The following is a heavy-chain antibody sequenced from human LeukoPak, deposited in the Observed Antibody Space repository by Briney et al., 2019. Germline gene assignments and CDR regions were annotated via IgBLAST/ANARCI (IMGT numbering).Heavy chain of an antibody. V-gene: IGHV3-23*01. D-gene: IGHD1-1*01. CDR1: GFIFNTYG. CDR3: ARGIYWSLDS. CDR2: FSGGDGQT. J-gene: IGHJ4*02. Sequence: GGSLRLSCAISGFIFNTYGMNWVRQTPGKGLEWVSTFSGGDGQTFYADSVKGRFTISRDSSRNTVSLQMNSLRVEDTAVYYCARGIYWSLDSWGQGTLVTVSS.